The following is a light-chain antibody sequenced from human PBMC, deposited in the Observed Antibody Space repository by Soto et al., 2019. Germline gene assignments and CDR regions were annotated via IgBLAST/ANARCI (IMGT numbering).Light chain of an antibody. CDR2: GAS. J-gene: IGKJ5*01. V-gene: IGKV3-20*01. CDR3: QQYGTSEII. CDR1: QSVTSTY. Sequence: VLTQSPGTLSLSPGERATLSCRASQSVTSTYLAWYQQKPGQAPRLLIYGASSRATGVPDRFSGSGSGTDFTLTITRLEPEDFAVFYCQQYGTSEIIFGQGTRLEN.